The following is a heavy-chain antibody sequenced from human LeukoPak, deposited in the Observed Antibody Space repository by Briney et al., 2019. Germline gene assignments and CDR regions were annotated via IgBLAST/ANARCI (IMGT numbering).Heavy chain of an antibody. V-gene: IGHV3-7*01. J-gene: IGHJ6*04. CDR3: ARDSYYDFWSGYYEP. Sequence: GGSLRLSCSASGFTFSSYWMSWVRQAPGKGLEWVANIKQDGSEKYYVDSVKGRFTISRDNAKNSLYLQMNSLRAEDTAVYYCARDSYYDFWSGYYEPWGKGTTVTVSS. D-gene: IGHD3-3*01. CDR2: IKQDGSEK. CDR1: GFTFSSYW.